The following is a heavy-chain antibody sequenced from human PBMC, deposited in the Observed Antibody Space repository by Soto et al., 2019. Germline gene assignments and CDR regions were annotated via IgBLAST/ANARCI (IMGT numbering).Heavy chain of an antibody. J-gene: IGHJ3*02. CDR2: INAGNGNT. CDR3: ARGDGDLYAFDI. V-gene: IGHV1-3*01. Sequence: QVQLVQSGAEVKKPGASVKVSCKASGYTFTSYAMHWVRQAPGQRLEWMGWINAGNGNTKYSQKFKGRVTITRDTYASTAYMELSSLRSEDTAVYYCARGDGDLYAFDIWGQGTMVTVSS. D-gene: IGHD7-27*01. CDR1: GYTFTSYA.